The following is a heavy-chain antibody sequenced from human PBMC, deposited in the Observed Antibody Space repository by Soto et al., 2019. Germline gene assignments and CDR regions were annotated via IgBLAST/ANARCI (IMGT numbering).Heavy chain of an antibody. CDR1: GGTFGSYA. J-gene: IGHJ4*02. CDR2: VIPIFGTP. D-gene: IGHD2-15*01. V-gene: IGHV1-69*06. CDR3: AKIRWTISLQEEDAI. Sequence: QVQLVQSGAEVKKPGSWMKVSCKSSGGTFGSYAISWVRQAPGQGLEWMGGVIPIFGTPHYAQKFHGRVTITADIPTSTAYLELSSLKSADTAVYYCAKIRWTISLQEEDAIWGQGTLVTVSS.